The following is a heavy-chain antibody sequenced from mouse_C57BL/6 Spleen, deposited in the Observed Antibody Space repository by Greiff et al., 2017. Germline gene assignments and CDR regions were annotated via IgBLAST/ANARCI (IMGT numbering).Heavy chain of an antibody. Sequence: EVQLQQSGAELVKPGASVKLSCTASGFNIKDYYMHWVKQRTEQGLEWIGRIDPEDGDTKYPPKFQGKATITADTSSNTTYLQLSSLTSEDTAVYYCASPYGSSDWYFDVWGTGTTVTVSS. V-gene: IGHV14-2*01. CDR1: GFNIKDYY. J-gene: IGHJ1*03. CDR2: IDPEDGDT. CDR3: ASPYGSSDWYFDV. D-gene: IGHD1-1*01.